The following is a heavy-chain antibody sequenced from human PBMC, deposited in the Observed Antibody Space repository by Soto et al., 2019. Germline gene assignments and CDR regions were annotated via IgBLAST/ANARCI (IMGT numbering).Heavy chain of an antibody. V-gene: IGHV3-66*01. CDR3: ARWSPEGYSGRP. J-gene: IGHJ5*02. CDR2: IYSGGST. CDR1: GFTVSSNY. Sequence: EVQLVESGGGLVQPGGSLRLSCAASGFTVSSNYMSWVRQAPGKGLEWVSVIYSGGSTYYADSVKGRFTISRDNSKNTLYLQMTSLRAEDTAVYYCARWSPEGYSGRPWGQGTLVTVSS. D-gene: IGHD5-12*01.